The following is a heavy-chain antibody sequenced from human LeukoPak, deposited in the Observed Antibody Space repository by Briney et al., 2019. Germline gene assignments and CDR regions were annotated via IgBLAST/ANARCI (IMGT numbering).Heavy chain of an antibody. J-gene: IGHJ4*02. CDR2: INPNSGGT. CDR3: AREPPGITGSYDY. V-gene: IGHV1-2*02. Sequence: GASVKVSCKASGYTFTGYYMHWVRQAPGQGLEWMGWINPNSGGTNYAQKFQGRVTMTRDTSISTAYMELSRLRSDDTAVYYCAREPPGITGSYDYWGQGTLVTVSS. CDR1: GYTFTGYY. D-gene: IGHD1-20*01.